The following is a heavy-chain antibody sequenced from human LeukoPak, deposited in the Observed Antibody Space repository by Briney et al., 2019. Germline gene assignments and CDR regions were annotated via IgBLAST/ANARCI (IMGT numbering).Heavy chain of an antibody. Sequence: GGSLRLSCAASGFTFSGAWMHWVRQAPGKGLEWLGRIKRETDGGTIDYAAPVKGRFTISRDDSRNTLYLQMDSLKIEDTAVYYCTTDRYYDNSELQFQHWGQGTLVTVSS. D-gene: IGHD3-22*01. J-gene: IGHJ1*01. V-gene: IGHV3-15*07. CDR3: TTDRYYDNSELQFQH. CDR2: IKRETDGGTI. CDR1: GFTFSGAW.